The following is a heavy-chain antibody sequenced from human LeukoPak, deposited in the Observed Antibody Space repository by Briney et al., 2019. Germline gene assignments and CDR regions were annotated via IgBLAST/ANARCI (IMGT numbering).Heavy chain of an antibody. V-gene: IGHV3-23*01. J-gene: IGHJ4*02. CDR2: ISGSGGST. CDR1: GFTFSSYA. CDR3: AATTGMWYFDY. Sequence: GRSLRLSCAASGFTFSSYAMSWVRQAPGKGLEWVSAISGSGGSTYYADSVKGRFTISRDNSKNTRYLKMNSLRAEDTAVYYCAATTGMWYFDYWGQGTLVTASS. D-gene: IGHD1-1*01.